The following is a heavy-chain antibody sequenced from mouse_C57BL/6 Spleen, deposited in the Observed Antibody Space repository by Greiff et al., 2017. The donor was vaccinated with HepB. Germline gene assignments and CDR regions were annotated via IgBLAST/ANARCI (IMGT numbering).Heavy chain of an antibody. CDR3: TTGGGSSY. CDR1: GFNIKDDY. D-gene: IGHD1-1*01. V-gene: IGHV14-4*01. Sequence: EVQLQQSGAELVRPGASVKLSCTASGFNIKDDYMHWVKQRPEQGLEWIGWIDPENGDTEYASKFQGKATITADTSSNTAYLQLSSLTSEDTAVYYCTTGGGSSYWGQGTTLTVSS. J-gene: IGHJ2*01. CDR2: IDPENGDT.